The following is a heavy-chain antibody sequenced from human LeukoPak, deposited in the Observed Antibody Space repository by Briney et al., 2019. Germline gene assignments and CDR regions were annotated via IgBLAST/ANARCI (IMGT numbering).Heavy chain of an antibody. Sequence: GGSLRLSCAASGFTFNNHALTWVRQTPGKGLECVSAVSGDGVSPYYADSVRGRFTISRDNSENTLYLQMNSLRVEDSAVYFCARDPGAFPYFFDYWGQGILVTVSS. J-gene: IGHJ4*02. CDR3: ARDPGAFPYFFDY. D-gene: IGHD4/OR15-4a*01. V-gene: IGHV3-23*01. CDR1: GFTFNNHA. CDR2: VSGDGVSP.